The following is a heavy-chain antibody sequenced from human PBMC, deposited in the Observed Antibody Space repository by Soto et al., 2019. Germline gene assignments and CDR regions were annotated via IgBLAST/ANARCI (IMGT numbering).Heavy chain of an antibody. D-gene: IGHD6-6*01. CDR2: IKQDGSEK. Sequence: GGSLRLSCAASGFTFSTYWMSWVRQAPGKGLEWLANIKQDGSEKYYVDSVRGRFTISRDNAKNSLYVQMSSLRAEDTAVYYCARRSSADYWGRGTLVTVSS. CDR1: GFTFSTYW. V-gene: IGHV3-7*01. J-gene: IGHJ4*02. CDR3: ARRSSADY.